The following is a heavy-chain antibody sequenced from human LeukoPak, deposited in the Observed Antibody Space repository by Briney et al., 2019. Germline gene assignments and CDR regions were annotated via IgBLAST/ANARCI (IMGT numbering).Heavy chain of an antibody. CDR1: GFTFSSHP. J-gene: IGHJ6*03. D-gene: IGHD3-3*01. CDR3: AGWLLRFRDYYYMDV. V-gene: IGHV3-23*01. CDR2: IRGSGDST. Sequence: PGGSLRLSCAASGFTFSSHPMSWVRLAPGKGLEWVSSIRGSGDSTYYADSVKGRFTISRDNAKNSLYLQMNSLRAEDTAVYYCAGWLLRFRDYYYMDVWGKGTTVTVSS.